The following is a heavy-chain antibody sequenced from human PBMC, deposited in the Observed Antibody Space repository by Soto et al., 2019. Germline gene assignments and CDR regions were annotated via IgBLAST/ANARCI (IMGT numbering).Heavy chain of an antibody. CDR2: IRSKAYGGTT. J-gene: IGHJ4*02. CDR1: GFTFGDYA. CDR3: TRDSAWGSEPSFDY. V-gene: IGHV3-49*03. Sequence: GGSLRLSCTASGFTFGDYAMSWFRQAPGKGLEWVGFIRSKAYGGTTEYAASVKGRFTISRDDSKSIAYLQMNSLKTEDTAVYYCTRDSAWGSEPSFDYWGQGTLVTVSS. D-gene: IGHD7-27*01.